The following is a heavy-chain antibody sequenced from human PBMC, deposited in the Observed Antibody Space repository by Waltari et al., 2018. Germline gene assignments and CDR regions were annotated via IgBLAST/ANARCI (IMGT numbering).Heavy chain of an antibody. CDR3: AKEVVVLRYFDWGAFDI. J-gene: IGHJ3*02. V-gene: IGHV3-23*04. Sequence: EVQLVESGGGLVQPGGSLRLSCAASGFTFSSYAMRWVRQAPGKGLEWVSAISGSGGSTYYADSVKGRFTISRDNSKNTLYLQMNSLRAEDTAVYYCAKEVVVLRYFDWGAFDIWGQGTMVTVSS. CDR2: ISGSGGST. D-gene: IGHD3-9*01. CDR1: GFTFSSYA.